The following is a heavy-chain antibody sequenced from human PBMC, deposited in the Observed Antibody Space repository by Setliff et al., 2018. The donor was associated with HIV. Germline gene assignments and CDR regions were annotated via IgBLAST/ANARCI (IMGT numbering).Heavy chain of an antibody. J-gene: IGHJ6*02. V-gene: IGHV3-7*01. Sequence: GGSLRLSCAASGFRFRSYWMSWVRQAPGKGLESVANVKQDGTETLYADSVKGRFTISRDNAKNSLYLQMNSLRAEDTAVYYCARVFLEWLLYRPDYVMDVWGQGTTVTVSS. D-gene: IGHD3-3*01. CDR1: GFRFRSYW. CDR3: ARVFLEWLLYRPDYVMDV. CDR2: VKQDGTET.